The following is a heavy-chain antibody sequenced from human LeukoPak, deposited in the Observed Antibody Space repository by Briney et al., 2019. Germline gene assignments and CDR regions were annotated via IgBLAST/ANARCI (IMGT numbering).Heavy chain of an antibody. J-gene: IGHJ3*02. CDR2: IYYSGST. D-gene: IGHD3-9*01. CDR3: ARNSLRYFDWLSFRATGAFDI. V-gene: IGHV4-61*10. CDR1: GGSISSGSYY. Sequence: SETLSLTCTVSGGSISSGSYYWSWIRQPAGKGLEWIGRIYYSGSTNYNPSLKSRVTISVDTSKNQFSLKLSSVTAADTAVYYCARNSLRYFDWLSFRATGAFDIWGQGTMVTVSS.